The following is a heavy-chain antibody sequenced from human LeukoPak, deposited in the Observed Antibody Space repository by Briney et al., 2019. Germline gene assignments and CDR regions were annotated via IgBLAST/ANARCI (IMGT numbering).Heavy chain of an antibody. D-gene: IGHD6-19*01. CDR1: GGSISSYY. CDR3: ARTIAVAGTNYFDY. CDR2: IYYSGST. V-gene: IGHV4-59*01. J-gene: IGHJ4*02. Sequence: KTSETLSLTCTVSGGSISSYYWSWIRQPPGKGLEWIGYIYYSGSTNYNPSLKSRVTISVDTSKNQFSLKLSSVTAADTAVYYCARTIAVAGTNYFDYWGRGTLVAVSS.